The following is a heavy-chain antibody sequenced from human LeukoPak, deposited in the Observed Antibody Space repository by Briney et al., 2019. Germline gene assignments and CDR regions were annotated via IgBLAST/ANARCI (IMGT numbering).Heavy chain of an antibody. D-gene: IGHD2-15*01. V-gene: IGHV3-30*14. CDR2: ISYDGSNK. CDR3: ARMPHHRYCSGGSCVSYYYGMDV. J-gene: IGHJ6*02. CDR1: GFTFSSYA. Sequence: QTGRSLRLSCAASGFTFSSYAMHWVRQAPGKGLEWVAVISYDGSNKYYADSVKGRFTISRDNSKNTLYLQMNSLRAEDTAVYYCARMPHHRYCSGGSCVSYYYGMDVWGQGTTVTVSS.